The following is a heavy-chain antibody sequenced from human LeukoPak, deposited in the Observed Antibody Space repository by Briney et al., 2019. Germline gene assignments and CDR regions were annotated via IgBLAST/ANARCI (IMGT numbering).Heavy chain of an antibody. J-gene: IGHJ6*03. CDR1: GYTLTELS. D-gene: IGHD1-7*01. CDR2: FDPEDGET. CDR3: ATGLELRTWHMDV. V-gene: IGHV1-24*01. Sequence: ASVKVSCKVSGYTLTELSMHWVRQAPGKGLEWMGGFDPEDGETIYAQKFQGRVTMTEDTSTDPAYMELSSLRSEDTAVYYCATGLELRTWHMDVWGKGTTVTVSS.